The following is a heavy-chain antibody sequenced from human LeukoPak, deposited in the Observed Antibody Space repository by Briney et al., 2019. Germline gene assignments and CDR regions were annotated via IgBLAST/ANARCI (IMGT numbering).Heavy chain of an antibody. CDR2: IYSSGST. CDR3: AKDPSMYDGDYIIR. V-gene: IGHV4-39*07. CDR1: GVSISSGSNY. D-gene: IGHD4-17*01. Sequence: PSETLSLTCRVSGVSISSGSNYWRWIRQPPGKTLEWIGSIYSSGSTNYNPSLKSRVTISVDTSKNQFSLKLSSVTAADTAVYYCAKDPSMYDGDYIIRWGQGTLVIVSS. J-gene: IGHJ4*02.